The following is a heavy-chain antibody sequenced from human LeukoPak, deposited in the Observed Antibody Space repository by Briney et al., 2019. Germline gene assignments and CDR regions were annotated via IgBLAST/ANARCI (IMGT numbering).Heavy chain of an antibody. CDR1: GYTFTVYY. CDR3: ASQNMEWELLAFDY. J-gene: IGHJ4*02. Sequence: VASVKVSCKASGYTFTVYYMHWLRQAPGQGLEWMGRINPNNGGTNYAQNFQGRVTMTRDTSISTAYMELSSLISDDTAVYYCASQNMEWELLAFDYWGQGTLVTVSS. V-gene: IGHV1-2*06. D-gene: IGHD1-26*01. CDR2: INPNNGGT.